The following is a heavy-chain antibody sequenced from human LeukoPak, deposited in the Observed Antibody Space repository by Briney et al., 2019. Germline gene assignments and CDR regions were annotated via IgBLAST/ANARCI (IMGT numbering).Heavy chain of an antibody. CDR1: GFTFSSYG. CDR3: AEDAQWQVP. Sequence: GRSLRLSCAASGFTFSSYGMHWVRQAPGKGLEWVAVISYDGSNKYYADSVKGRFTISRDNSKNTLYLQMNSLRAEDTAVYYCAEDAQWQVPWGQGTLVTVSS. CDR2: ISYDGSNK. J-gene: IGHJ5*02. D-gene: IGHD6-19*01. V-gene: IGHV3-30*18.